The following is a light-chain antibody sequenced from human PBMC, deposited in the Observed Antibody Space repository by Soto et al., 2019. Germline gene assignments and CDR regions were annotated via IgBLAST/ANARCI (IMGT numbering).Light chain of an antibody. Sequence: EIVMTQSPATLSVSPGERATLSCRASQSVSSNLAWYQQKPGQAPRLLIYGASTRATGIPARFSGSGSGTESTPPISSRHLEVFPVYYCQHYNTCPPTFGPGTKGNIK. V-gene: IGKV3-15*01. J-gene: IGKJ3*01. CDR2: GAS. CDR3: QHYNTCPPT. CDR1: QSVSSN.